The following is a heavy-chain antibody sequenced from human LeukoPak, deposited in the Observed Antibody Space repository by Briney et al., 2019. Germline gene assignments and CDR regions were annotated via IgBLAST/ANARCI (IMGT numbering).Heavy chain of an antibody. Sequence: PSETLSLTCAVYGGSFSGYYWSWIRQPPGKGLEWIGEINHSGSTNYNPSLKSRVTISVDTSKNQFSLKLSSVTAADTAVYYCARGGGSGPFDYWGQGTLVTVSS. J-gene: IGHJ4*02. D-gene: IGHD3-10*01. V-gene: IGHV4-34*01. CDR2: INHSGST. CDR3: ARGGGSGPFDY. CDR1: GGSFSGYY.